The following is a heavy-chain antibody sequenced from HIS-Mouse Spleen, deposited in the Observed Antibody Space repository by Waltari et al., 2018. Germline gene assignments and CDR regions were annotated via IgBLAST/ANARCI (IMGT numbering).Heavy chain of an antibody. CDR1: GFTVSSNY. CDR2: IYRGGST. CDR3: ARHYYYGSGSYYFDY. D-gene: IGHD3-10*01. V-gene: IGHV3-53*02. J-gene: IGHJ4*02. Sequence: EVQLVETGGGLIQPGGSLRLSCAASGFTVSSNYMSLVRQAPGKGLEWVSFIYRGGSTYYADSVKGRFTISRDNSKNTLYLQMNSLRAEDTAVYYCARHYYYGSGSYYFDYWGQGTLVTVSS.